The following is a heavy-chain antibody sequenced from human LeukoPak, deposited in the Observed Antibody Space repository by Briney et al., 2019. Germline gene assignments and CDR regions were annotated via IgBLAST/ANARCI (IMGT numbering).Heavy chain of an antibody. V-gene: IGHV3-9*01. CDR3: AKEIIGSRPTYYYGLDV. CDR2: ISWDGTTI. J-gene: IGHJ6*02. Sequence: GGSLRLSCAASGFTFDDFAMHWVRQVPGKGLEWVSGISWDGTTIAYTDSVKGRFTISRDNAKNSLYLQMNSLRPEDTALYYCAKEIIGSRPTYYYGLDVWGRGTTVTVSS. CDR1: GFTFDDFA. D-gene: IGHD6-13*01.